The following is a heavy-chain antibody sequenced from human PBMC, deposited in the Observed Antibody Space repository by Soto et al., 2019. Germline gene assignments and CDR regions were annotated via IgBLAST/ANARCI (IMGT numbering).Heavy chain of an antibody. Sequence: GGSLRLSCAASGFTFSSYGMHWVRQAPGKGLEWVAVIWYDGSNKYYADSVKGRFTISRDNSKNTLYLQMNSLRAEDTAVYYCARDNWNYAGCWFDPWGQGTLVTVSS. J-gene: IGHJ5*02. V-gene: IGHV3-33*01. CDR3: ARDNWNYAGCWFDP. D-gene: IGHD1-7*01. CDR1: GFTFSSYG. CDR2: IWYDGSNK.